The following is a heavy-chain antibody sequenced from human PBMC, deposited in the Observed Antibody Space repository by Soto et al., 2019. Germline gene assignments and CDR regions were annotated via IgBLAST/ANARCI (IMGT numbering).Heavy chain of an antibody. CDR3: ARDGSGYRSRASPMDV. CDR1: GDTFSSYA. D-gene: IGHD3-22*01. CDR2: IIPIFGTA. Sequence: SVKVSCKASGDTFSSYAISWMRQSPVQGLEWMGGIIPIFGTANYAQKFQGRVTITADESTSTAYMELSSLRSEDTAVYYCARDGSGYRSRASPMDVWGQGTTVTVSS. J-gene: IGHJ6*02. V-gene: IGHV1-69*13.